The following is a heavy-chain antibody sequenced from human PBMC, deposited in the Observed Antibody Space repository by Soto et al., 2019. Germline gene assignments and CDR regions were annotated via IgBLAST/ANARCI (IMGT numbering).Heavy chain of an antibody. V-gene: IGHV3-21*01. CDR2: ISGTSDYI. J-gene: IGHJ4*02. CDR1: GFAFSSYS. CDR3: ARSVAVAAIKPIDY. D-gene: IGHD6-19*01. Sequence: EVQLVESGGGLVKPGGSLRLSCAASGFAFSSYSMNWVRQAPGKGLEWVSSISGTSDYIYAAHSVKGRFTISRYNAKNSLYLQMNNLRAEDTAVYYCARSVAVAAIKPIDYWGQGTLVTVSS.